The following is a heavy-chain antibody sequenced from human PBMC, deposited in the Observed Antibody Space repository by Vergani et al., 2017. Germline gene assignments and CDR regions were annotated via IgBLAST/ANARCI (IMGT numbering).Heavy chain of an antibody. J-gene: IGHJ4*02. CDR3: TTDSWVEMATIFNSGRDY. CDR2: IKSKTDGGTT. D-gene: IGHD5-24*01. CDR1: GFTFSNAW. Sequence: EVQLVESGGGLVKPGGSLRLSCAASGFTFSNAWMSWVRQAPGKGLEWVGRIKSKTDGGTTDYAAPVKGRFTIARDDSKNTLYLQMNSLKTEDTAVYYCTTDSWVEMATIFNSGRDYWGQGTLVTVSS. V-gene: IGHV3-15*01.